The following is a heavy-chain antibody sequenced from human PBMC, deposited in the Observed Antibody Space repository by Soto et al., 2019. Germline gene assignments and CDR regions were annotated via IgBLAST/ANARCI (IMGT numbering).Heavy chain of an antibody. CDR2: INPRTSST. J-gene: IGHJ2*01. V-gene: IGHV1-46*01. CDR3: ARDGGLLTASWHYDL. CDR1: GYSFTNYC. Sequence: QVQLVQSGADVKKPGTSVKVSCKAAGYSFTNYCMYWVRQAPGQGLEWMGMINPRTSSTRYAQKFQDRVTLTRDTSTTTVYMELSTLISDDTAVYYCARDGGLLTASWHYDLWGPGTLVTVSS. D-gene: IGHD2-15*01.